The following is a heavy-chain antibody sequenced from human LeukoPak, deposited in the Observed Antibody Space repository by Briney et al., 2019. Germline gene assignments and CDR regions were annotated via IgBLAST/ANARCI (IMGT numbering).Heavy chain of an antibody. Sequence: GGSLRLSCAASGFTFSSYAMSWVRQAPGKGLEWVSAISGSGGSTYYADSVKGRFTISRDNSKNTLYLQMNSLRADDTAVYYCAKSWGVPARGSYFDYWGQGTLVTVSS. D-gene: IGHD3-10*01. CDR3: AKSWGVPARGSYFDY. J-gene: IGHJ4*02. CDR2: ISGSGGST. CDR1: GFTFSSYA. V-gene: IGHV3-23*01.